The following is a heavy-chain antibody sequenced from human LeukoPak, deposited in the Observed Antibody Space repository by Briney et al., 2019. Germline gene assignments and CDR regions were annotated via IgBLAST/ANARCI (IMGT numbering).Heavy chain of an antibody. CDR2: INHSGST. CDR1: GGSIGTYY. V-gene: IGHV4-34*01. D-gene: IGHD4-17*01. Sequence: SETLSLTCTVSGGSIGTYYWSWIRQPPGKGLEWIGEINHSGSTNYNPSRKSRVTISVDTSKNQFSLKLSSVTAADTAVYYCARRGLGSATTVPPYYYYYMDVWGKGTTVTISS. J-gene: IGHJ6*03. CDR3: ARRGLGSATTVPPYYYYYMDV.